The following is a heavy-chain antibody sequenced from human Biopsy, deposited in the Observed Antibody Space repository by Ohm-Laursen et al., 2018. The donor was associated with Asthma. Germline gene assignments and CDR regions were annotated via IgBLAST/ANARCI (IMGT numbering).Heavy chain of an antibody. CDR1: GFTFSSYG. D-gene: IGHD3-3*01. V-gene: IGHV3-30*03. CDR2: ISYDGSNK. CDR3: ASQSSGPDFWSGYYYFDH. J-gene: IGHJ4*02. Sequence: SLRLSCAASGFTFSSYGMYWVRQAPGKGLEWVAVISYDGSNKYYADSVKGRFTISRDNSKNTLYLQMNSLRAEDTAVYYCASQSSGPDFWSGYYYFDHWGQGTLVTVSS.